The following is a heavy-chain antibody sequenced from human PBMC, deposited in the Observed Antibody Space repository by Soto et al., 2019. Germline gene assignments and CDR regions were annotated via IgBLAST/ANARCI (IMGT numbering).Heavy chain of an antibody. D-gene: IGHD1-26*01. CDR3: ASHSYYRAPEFDY. J-gene: IGHJ4*02. V-gene: IGHV4-59*08. CDR2: IYYSGST. CDR1: GGSISSYY. Sequence: SETLSLTCTVSGGSISSYYWSWIRQPPGKGLEWIGYIYYSGSTNYNPSLKSRVTISVDTSKNQFSLKLSSVTAADTAVYYCASHSYYRAPEFDYWGQGTLVTVSS.